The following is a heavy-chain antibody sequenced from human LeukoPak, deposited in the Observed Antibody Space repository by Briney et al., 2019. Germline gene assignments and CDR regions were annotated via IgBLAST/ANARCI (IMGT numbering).Heavy chain of an antibody. V-gene: IGHV4-34*01. CDR2: INHSGST. D-gene: IGHD3-22*01. CDR1: GGSFSGYY. Sequence: PSETLSLTCAVYGGSFSGYYWSWIRQPPGKGLEWIGEINHSGSTNYNPSLKSRVTISVDTSKNHFSLKLSSVTAADTAVYYCARALPGYFDTSGYYFDYWGQGTLVTVSS. CDR3: ARALPGYFDTSGYYFDY. J-gene: IGHJ4*02.